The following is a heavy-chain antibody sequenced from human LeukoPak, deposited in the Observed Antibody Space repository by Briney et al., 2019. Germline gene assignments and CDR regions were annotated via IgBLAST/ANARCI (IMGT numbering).Heavy chain of an antibody. V-gene: IGHV4-39*07. J-gene: IGHJ6*03. CDR2: IYYSGST. D-gene: IGHD6-13*01. Sequence: SETLSLTCTVSGGSISSSSYYWGWIRQPPGKGLEWIGSIYYSGSTYYNPSLKRRVTISVDTSKNQFSLKLSSVTAADTAVYYCARVADKTDYYYYYYMDVWGKGTTVTVSS. CDR1: GGSISSSSYY. CDR3: ARVADKTDYYYYYYMDV.